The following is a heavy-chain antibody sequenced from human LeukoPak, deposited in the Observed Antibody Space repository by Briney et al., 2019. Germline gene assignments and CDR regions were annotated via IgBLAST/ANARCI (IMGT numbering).Heavy chain of an antibody. V-gene: IGHV1-46*01. CDR1: GYTFTSYY. D-gene: IGHD2-2*01. CDR3: ARRFCSSTTCAGTPRGAFDI. Sequence: ASVKVSCKASGYTFTSYYMHWVRQAPGQGLEWMGIINPSSGSTSYAQKFQGRVTMTRDTSTSTAYMELSSLRSEDTAVYYCARRFCSSTTCAGTPRGAFDIWGQGTRVTVSS. CDR2: INPSSGST. J-gene: IGHJ3*02.